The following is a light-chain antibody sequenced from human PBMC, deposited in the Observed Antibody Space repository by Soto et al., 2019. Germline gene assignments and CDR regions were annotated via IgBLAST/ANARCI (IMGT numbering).Light chain of an antibody. V-gene: IGKV3-11*01. Sequence: EIVLTQSPATLSFSPVERSTLSFRASQSVSSYLAWYQQKPGQAPRLLIYDASNRATGIPARFSGSGPGTDFTLTISRLEPEDFAVFFCQQYGNSPRTFGQGAKVDIK. J-gene: IGKJ1*01. CDR3: QQYGNSPRT. CDR2: DAS. CDR1: QSVSSY.